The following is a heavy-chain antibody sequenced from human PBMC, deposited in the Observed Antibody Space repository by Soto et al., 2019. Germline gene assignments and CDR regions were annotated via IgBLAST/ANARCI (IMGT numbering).Heavy chain of an antibody. Sequence: GASVKVSCKTSGYTFTSYAMHWVRQAPGQRLEWMGWINAGNGNTKYSQKFQGRVTITRDTSASTAYVELSSLRSEDTAVYYCARGGRIAAAENGPDDFDIWGQGTMVTVSS. CDR3: ARGGRIAAAENGPDDFDI. D-gene: IGHD6-13*01. V-gene: IGHV1-3*01. CDR1: GYTFTSYA. J-gene: IGHJ3*02. CDR2: INAGNGNT.